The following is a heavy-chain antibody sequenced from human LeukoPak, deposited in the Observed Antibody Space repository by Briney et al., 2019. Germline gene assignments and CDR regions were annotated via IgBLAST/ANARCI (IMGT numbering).Heavy chain of an antibody. CDR1: GASISSSSYC. J-gene: IGHJ5*02. D-gene: IGHD4-17*01. Sequence: SETLSLTCTVSGASISSSSYCWGWIRQPPGKGLEWIGNIYYGGSTYYNPSLKRRVTISVDTSKNQFSLKLSSVTAADTAVYYCARHGDYLNWFDPWGQGTLVTVSS. CDR2: IYYGGST. V-gene: IGHV4-39*07. CDR3: ARHGDYLNWFDP.